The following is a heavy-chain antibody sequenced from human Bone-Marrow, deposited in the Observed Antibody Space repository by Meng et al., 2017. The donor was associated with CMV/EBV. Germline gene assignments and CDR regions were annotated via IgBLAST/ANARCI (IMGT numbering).Heavy chain of an antibody. D-gene: IGHD3-10*01. Sequence: SLGISWVRPAPGQGLEWVGCITPYNGDTYYAQKFQGRLTVTTDTATSTAYMELRSLTSDDTAVYYCARVGGSLIRFGDSQLLYYFDYWGQGTLVTVSS. CDR2: ITPYNGDT. CDR1: SLG. CDR3: ARVGGSLIRFGDSQLLYYFDY. J-gene: IGHJ4*02. V-gene: IGHV1-18*01.